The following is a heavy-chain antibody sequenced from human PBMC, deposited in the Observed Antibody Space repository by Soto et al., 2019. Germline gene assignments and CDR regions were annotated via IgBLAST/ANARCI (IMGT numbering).Heavy chain of an antibody. V-gene: IGHV3-74*01. Sequence: EVQLVESGGGSVQPGGSLRLSCAASGSTVSGHWMHWVRQEPGRGLVWVSLISPDGSVTTYADSVKGRFTISRDNAKKTLTLQMNSLRADDTAVYYCARGINYAMDVWGQGTTVTVSS. J-gene: IGHJ6*02. CDR2: ISPDGSVT. CDR3: ARGINYAMDV. CDR1: GSTVSGHW.